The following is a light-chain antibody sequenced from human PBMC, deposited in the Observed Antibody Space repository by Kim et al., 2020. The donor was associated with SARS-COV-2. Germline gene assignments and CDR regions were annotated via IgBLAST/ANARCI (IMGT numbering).Light chain of an antibody. V-gene: IGLV3-1*01. Sequence: SVSPGQTAAITCYGDKLVDKYVCWYQQKPGQSPVLVIYGENKRPSGIPERFSGSNSGNTATLTISGTQAMDQADYYCQAWDSRTVVFGGGTQLTVL. CDR2: GEN. CDR3: QAWDSRTVV. J-gene: IGLJ2*01. CDR1: KLVDKY.